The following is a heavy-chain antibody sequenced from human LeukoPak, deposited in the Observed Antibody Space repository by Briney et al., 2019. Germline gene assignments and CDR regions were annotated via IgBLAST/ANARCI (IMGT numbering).Heavy chain of an antibody. V-gene: IGHV1-2*02. CDR2: INPNSGGT. D-gene: IGHD3-3*01. Sequence: ASVKVSCKASGYTFTGYYMNWVRQAPGQGLEWMGWINPNSGGTNYAQKFQGRVTMTRDTSINTAYMELSRLRSDDTAVYYCARDLFPRGVVTSPGMDVWGQGTTVTVSS. J-gene: IGHJ6*02. CDR1: GYTFTGYY. CDR3: ARDLFPRGVVTSPGMDV.